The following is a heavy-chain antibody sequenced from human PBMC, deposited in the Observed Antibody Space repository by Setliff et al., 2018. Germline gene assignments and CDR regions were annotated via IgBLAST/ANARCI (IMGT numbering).Heavy chain of an antibody. V-gene: IGHV4-31*03. CDR3: ARDPLTTNRRRAFDI. CDR2: IYYSGST. J-gene: IGHJ3*02. CDR1: GGFISSGGYY. Sequence: LSLTCTVSGGFISSGGYYWSWIRQHPGKGLEWIGYIYYSGSTYYNPSLKSRVTISVDTSKNQFSLKLSSVTAADTAVYYCARDPLTTNRRRAFDIWGQGTMVTVSS. D-gene: IGHD4-17*01.